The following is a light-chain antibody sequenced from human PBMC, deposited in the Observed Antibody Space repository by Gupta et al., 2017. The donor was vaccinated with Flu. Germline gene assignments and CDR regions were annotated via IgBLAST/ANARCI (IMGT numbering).Light chain of an antibody. CDR1: HGIGND. J-gene: IGKJ2*03. Sequence: DIQITQSPSSLPASIGDRVTITCRASHGIGNDLVWYQQKPGNAPKRLIYAASTLQSGVPSRFSDSGSGREFTLTISSLQPEDFATYYCRQQNSVRYSFGQGTKLEIK. CDR2: AAS. CDR3: RQQNSVRYS. V-gene: IGKV1-17*01.